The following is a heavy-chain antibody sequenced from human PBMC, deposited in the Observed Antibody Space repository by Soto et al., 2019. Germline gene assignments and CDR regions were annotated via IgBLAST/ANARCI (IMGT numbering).Heavy chain of an antibody. CDR3: AKGGAIVAAGIRVYLYNAMDV. D-gene: IGHD1-26*01. J-gene: IGHJ6*02. Sequence: GASVKVSCKASGYTFTGYYVHWVRQAPGQGLEWMGWINPNSGDTYLAQRFQGRVTMNRDTSIGTAYMELRGLTSDDTAEYYCAKGGAIVAAGIRVYLYNAMDVWGQGTTVTVS. CDR1: GYTFTGYY. V-gene: IGHV1-2*02. CDR2: INPNSGDT.